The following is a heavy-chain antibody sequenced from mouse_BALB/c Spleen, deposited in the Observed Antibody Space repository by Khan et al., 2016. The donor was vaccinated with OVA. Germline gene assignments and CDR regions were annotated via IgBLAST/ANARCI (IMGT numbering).Heavy chain of an antibody. Sequence: EVELVESGGGLVQPGGSRKLSCTASGFTFGSFGMHWVRQAPEKGLEWVAYISSVSFTLNYADTVKGRFTISRDNPRNTLFLQMTSVRSEDTAMYYCARANWAWFAYWGQGTLVTVSA. CDR2: ISSVSFTL. CDR1: GFTFGSFG. D-gene: IGHD4-1*01. V-gene: IGHV5-17*02. J-gene: IGHJ3*01. CDR3: ARANWAWFAY.